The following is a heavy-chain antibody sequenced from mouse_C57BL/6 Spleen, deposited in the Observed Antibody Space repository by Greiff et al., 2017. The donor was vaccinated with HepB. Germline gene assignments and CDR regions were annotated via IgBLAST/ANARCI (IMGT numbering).Heavy chain of an antibody. V-gene: IGHV1-53*01. CDR2: INPSNGGT. D-gene: IGHD2-4*01. CDR3: AREGATMITYAMDY. J-gene: IGHJ4*01. Sequence: QVQLKESGTELVKPGASVKLSCKASGYTFTSYWMHWVKQRPGQGLEWIGNINPSNGGTNYNEKFKSKATLTVDKSSSTAYMQLSSLTSEDSAVYYCAREGATMITYAMDYWGQGTSVTVSS. CDR1: GYTFTSYW.